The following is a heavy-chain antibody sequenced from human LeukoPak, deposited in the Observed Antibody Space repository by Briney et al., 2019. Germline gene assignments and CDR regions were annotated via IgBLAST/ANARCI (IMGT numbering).Heavy chain of an antibody. V-gene: IGHV1-8*01. CDR2: MKPNSGNT. CDR3: ARDGRAVATNFDY. J-gene: IGHJ4*02. Sequence: ASVKVSCKASGYTFTSYYIHWVRQATGQGLEWMGWMKPNSGNTGYAQKFQGRVTISRNTSINTAYMELSSLRSEDTAVYYCARDGRAVATNFDYWGQGTLVTVSS. D-gene: IGHD5-12*01. CDR1: GYTFTSYY.